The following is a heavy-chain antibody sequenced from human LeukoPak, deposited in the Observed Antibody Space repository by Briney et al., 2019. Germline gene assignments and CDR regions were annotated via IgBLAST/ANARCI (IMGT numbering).Heavy chain of an antibody. CDR2: ISNNGHDT. J-gene: IGHJ4*02. V-gene: IGHV3-64D*06. CDR1: GFTFSTYA. Sequence: GGSLRLSCSASGFTFSTYAMHWVRQAPGKGLEYVSAISNNGHDTYYADSVKGRFTISRDNSRNTLYLQMSSLRPEDTALYYCVKDRSGSYTFDYWGQGTLVTVSS. CDR3: VKDRSGSYTFDY. D-gene: IGHD1-26*01.